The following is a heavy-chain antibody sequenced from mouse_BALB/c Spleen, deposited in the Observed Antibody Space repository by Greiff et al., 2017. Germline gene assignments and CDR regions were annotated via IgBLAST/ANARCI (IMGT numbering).Heavy chain of an antibody. CDR3: ARDVVRGFAY. CDR1: GFTFSSYG. CDR2: INSNGGST. Sequence: VQLLQSGGGLVQPGGSLKLSCAASGFTFSSYGMSWVRQTPDKRLELVATINSNGGSTYYPDSVKGRFTISRDNAKNTLYLQMSSLKSEDTAMYYCARDVVRGFAYWGQGTLVTVSA. J-gene: IGHJ3*01. V-gene: IGHV5-6-3*01. D-gene: IGHD2-14*01.